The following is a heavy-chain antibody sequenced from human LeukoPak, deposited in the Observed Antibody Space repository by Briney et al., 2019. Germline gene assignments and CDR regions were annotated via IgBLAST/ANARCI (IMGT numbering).Heavy chain of an antibody. Sequence: GGSLRLSCAASGFTFSSYEMNWVRQAPGKGLEWVSYISSSGNTMYYADSEKGRFTISRDNAKNSLYLQMDSLRAEDTAVYYCARLLYRDYHSIDYWGQGTLVTVSS. V-gene: IGHV3-48*03. CDR1: GFTFSSYE. CDR3: ARLLYRDYHSIDY. J-gene: IGHJ4*02. CDR2: ISSSGNTM. D-gene: IGHD4-17*01.